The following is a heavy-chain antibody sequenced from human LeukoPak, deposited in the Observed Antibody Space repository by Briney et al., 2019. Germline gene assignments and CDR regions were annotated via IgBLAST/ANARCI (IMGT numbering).Heavy chain of an antibody. CDR1: GGSISSGGYY. D-gene: IGHD2-2*01. V-gene: IGHV4-61*08. J-gene: IGHJ4*02. CDR2: IYYSGN. CDR3: ARGVGYCSSTSCSSIFDS. Sequence: SETLSLTCTVSGGSISSGGYYWSWIRQHPGKGLEWIGYIYYSGNNYNPSLKSRVTMSVDTSKNKFSLKLSSVTAADTAVYYCARGVGYCSSTSCSSIFDSWGQGTLVTVSS.